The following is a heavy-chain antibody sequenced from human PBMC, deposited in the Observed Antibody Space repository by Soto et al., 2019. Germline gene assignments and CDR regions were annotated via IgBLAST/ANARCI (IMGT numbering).Heavy chain of an antibody. V-gene: IGHV1-46*01. CDR3: AREIAAARPPPYYGMDV. CDR2: INPSGGST. D-gene: IGHD6-13*01. CDR1: GYTFTSYY. Sequence: ASVKASCKASGYTFTSYYMHWVRQAPGQGLEWMGIINPSGGSTSYAQKFQGRVTMTRDTSTSTVYRELSSLRSEDTAVYYCAREIAAARPPPYYGMDVRGKGTTVTVSS. J-gene: IGHJ6*04.